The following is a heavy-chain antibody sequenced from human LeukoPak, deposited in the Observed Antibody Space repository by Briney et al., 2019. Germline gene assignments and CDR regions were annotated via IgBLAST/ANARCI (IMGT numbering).Heavy chain of an antibody. CDR2: IKQDGSEK. V-gene: IGHV3-7*01. D-gene: IGHD3-10*01. CDR1: GFTFSSYW. CDR3: ARDRITMVRGVNPPDYYYYGMDV. Sequence: GGSLRLSCAASGFTFSSYWMSWVRQAPGKGPEWVANIKQDGSEKYYVDSVKGQFTISRDNAKNSLYLQMNSLRAEDTAVYYCARDRITMVRGVNPPDYYYYGMDVWGQGTTVTVSS. J-gene: IGHJ6*02.